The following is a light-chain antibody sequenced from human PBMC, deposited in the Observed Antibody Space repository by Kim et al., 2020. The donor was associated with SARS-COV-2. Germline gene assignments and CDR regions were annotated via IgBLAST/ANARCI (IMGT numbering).Light chain of an antibody. Sequence: EIVMTQSPAPLSVSPGERATLSCRASQSVSSNLAWYQQKPGQAPRLLIYGASTRATGIPARFSGSGSGTEFTLTISSLHSEDFAVYSYQQYNNWPQWTFGQGTKVDIK. V-gene: IGKV3-15*01. CDR1: QSVSSN. CDR3: QQYNNWPQWT. J-gene: IGKJ1*01. CDR2: GAS.